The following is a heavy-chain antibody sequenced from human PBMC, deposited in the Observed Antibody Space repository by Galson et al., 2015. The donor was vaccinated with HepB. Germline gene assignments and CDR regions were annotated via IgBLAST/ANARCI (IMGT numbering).Heavy chain of an antibody. CDR2: ISYDSSHK. J-gene: IGHJ1*01. CDR1: GFTFSSYT. Sequence: SLRLSCAASGFTFSSYTFHWVRQAPGKGLEWVAPISYDSSHKYYADSVKGRFTISRDNSNNTLYLQMSRLRPGDTSVYYCARGASSGWFRLQHWGQGTVVTVSS. D-gene: IGHD6-13*01. CDR3: ARGASSGWFRLQH. V-gene: IGHV3-30-3*01.